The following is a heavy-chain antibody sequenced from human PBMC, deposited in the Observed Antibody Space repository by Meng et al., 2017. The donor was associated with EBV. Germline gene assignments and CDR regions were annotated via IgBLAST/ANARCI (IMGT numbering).Heavy chain of an antibody. V-gene: IGHV1-69*01. CDR2: LIPMVGAP. D-gene: IGHD3-10*01. Sequence: QVQLLQSGAVVKKPGSSVKVSCRTSGGTFRSDAVSWVRQAPGQGLEWMGGLIPMVGAPHYAQKFQGRVTIIADESTSTHSMELNSLRSEDTAMYYCASESGRGFTPDYWGQGTLVTVSS. J-gene: IGHJ4*02. CDR3: ASESGRGFTPDY. CDR1: GGTFRSDA.